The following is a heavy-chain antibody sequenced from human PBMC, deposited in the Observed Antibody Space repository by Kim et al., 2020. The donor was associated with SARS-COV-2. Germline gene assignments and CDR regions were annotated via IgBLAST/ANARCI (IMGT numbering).Heavy chain of an antibody. Sequence: SETLSLTCAVYGGSFSGYYWSWIRQPPGKGLEWIGEINHSGSTNYNPSLKSRVTISVDTSKNQFSLKLSSVTAADTAVYYCARGFIAARREGYYYYMYV. J-gene: IGHJ6*03. CDR1: GGSFSGYY. CDR3: ARGFIAARREGYYYYMYV. CDR2: INHSGST. D-gene: IGHD6-6*01. V-gene: IGHV4-34*01.